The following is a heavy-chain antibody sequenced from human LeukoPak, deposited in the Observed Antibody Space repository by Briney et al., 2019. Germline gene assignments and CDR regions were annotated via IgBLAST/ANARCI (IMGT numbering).Heavy chain of an antibody. V-gene: IGHV3-30*02. CDR3: ARGVTSWPQGPYHFDY. Sequence: GGSLRLSCAVSGFTFSDYTMNWVRQAPGKGLEWVASIESNGNEKYSSDSLKDRFTISRDNSKNTLYLQLNTVRPEDTAVFYCARGVTSWPQGPYHFDYWGQGILMTVSS. D-gene: IGHD2-2*01. J-gene: IGHJ4*02. CDR1: GFTFSDYT. CDR2: IESNGNEK.